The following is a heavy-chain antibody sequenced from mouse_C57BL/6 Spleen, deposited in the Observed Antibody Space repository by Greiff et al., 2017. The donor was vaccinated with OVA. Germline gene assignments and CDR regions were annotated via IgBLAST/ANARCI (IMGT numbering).Heavy chain of an antibody. V-gene: IGHV1-61*01. CDR1: GYTFTSYW. CDR3: ARGLSRSTTETYYFDY. CDR2: IYPSDSET. Sequence: QVHVKQPGAELVRPGSSVKLSCKASGYTFTSYWMDWVKQRPGQGLEWIGNIYPSDSETHYNQKFKDKATLTVDKSSSTAYMQLSSLTSEHSAVYYCARGLSRSTTETYYFDYWGQGTTLTVSS. J-gene: IGHJ2*01. D-gene: IGHD2-4*01.